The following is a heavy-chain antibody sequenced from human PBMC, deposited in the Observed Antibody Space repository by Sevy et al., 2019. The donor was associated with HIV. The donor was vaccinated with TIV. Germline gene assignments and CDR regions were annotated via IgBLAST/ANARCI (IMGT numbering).Heavy chain of an antibody. CDR2: IYYSGSP. J-gene: IGHJ6*02. V-gene: IGHV4-39*01. CDR3: ARHVRCANGVCYTGSWPYYYYAMDV. D-gene: IGHD2-8*01. CDR1: GGSISSSSYY. Sequence: SDTLSLTCTVSGGSISSSSYYCGWIRQPPEQGLEGIGRIYYSGSPYYNPSLKSRVKISVDTSKNQISLKLSSVTSADTAVYYCARHVRCANGVCYTGSWPYYYYAMDVWGQGSTVTVSS.